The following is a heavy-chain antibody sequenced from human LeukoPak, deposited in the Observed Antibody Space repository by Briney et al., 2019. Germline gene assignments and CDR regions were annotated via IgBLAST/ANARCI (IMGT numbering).Heavy chain of an antibody. Sequence: GGSLRLSCAASGFTFSSYSMNWVRRAPGKGLEWVSYISSSSSTIYYADSVKGRFTISRDNAKNSLYLQMNSLRAEDTAVYYCARDSSSGYSSGWYYDYWGQGTLVTVSS. J-gene: IGHJ4*02. CDR2: ISSSSSTI. CDR3: ARDSSSGYSSGWYYDY. V-gene: IGHV3-48*04. D-gene: IGHD6-19*01. CDR1: GFTFSSYS.